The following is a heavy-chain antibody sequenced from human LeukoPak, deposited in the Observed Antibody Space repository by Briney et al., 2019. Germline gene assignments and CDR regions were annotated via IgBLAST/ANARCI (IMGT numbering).Heavy chain of an antibody. CDR1: GCTFTSYG. D-gene: IGHD3-16*02. J-gene: IGHJ4*02. Sequence: ASVKVSCKASGCTFTSYGISWVRQAPGQGLEWMGWISAYNGNTNYAQKLQGRVTMTTDTSTSTAYMELRSLRSDDTAVYYCARDIRRITFGGVIVILGYWGQGTLVTVSS. V-gene: IGHV1-18*01. CDR2: ISAYNGNT. CDR3: ARDIRRITFGGVIVILGY.